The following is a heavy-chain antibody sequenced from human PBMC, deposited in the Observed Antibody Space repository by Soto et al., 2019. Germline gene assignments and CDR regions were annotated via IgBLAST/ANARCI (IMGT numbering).Heavy chain of an antibody. V-gene: IGHV4-4*02. D-gene: IGHD3-22*01. CDR1: GGSISSSNW. Sequence: PSDTLSLTCAVSGGSISSSNWWSWVRQPPGKGLEWIGEIYHSGSTNYNPSLKSRVTISVDKSKNQFSLKLSSVTAADTAVYYCARGSYYYDSSGYYYVGDFDYWGQGTLVTVS. CDR2: IYHSGST. CDR3: ARGSYYYDSSGYYYVGDFDY. J-gene: IGHJ4*02.